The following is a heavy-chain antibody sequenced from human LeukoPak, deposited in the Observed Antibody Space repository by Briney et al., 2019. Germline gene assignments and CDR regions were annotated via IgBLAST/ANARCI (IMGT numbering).Heavy chain of an antibody. Sequence: PSETLSLTCTVSGGSISSHYWSWIRQPPGKGLEWIGYIYYSGSTNYNPSLKSRVTISVDTSKNQFSLKLSSVTAADTAVYYCARGPYYDFVWGSYRIENWFDPWGQGTLVTVSS. V-gene: IGHV4-59*11. J-gene: IGHJ5*02. CDR2: IYYSGST. D-gene: IGHD3-16*02. CDR3: ARGPYYDFVWGSYRIENWFDP. CDR1: GGSISSHY.